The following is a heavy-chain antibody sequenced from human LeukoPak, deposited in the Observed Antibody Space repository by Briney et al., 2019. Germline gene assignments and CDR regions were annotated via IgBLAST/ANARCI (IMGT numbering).Heavy chain of an antibody. CDR2: IYHSGST. V-gene: IGHV4-38-2*01. D-gene: IGHD1-26*01. J-gene: IGHJ4*02. CDR1: GYSISSGYY. Sequence: PSETLSLTCAVSGYSISSGYYWGWIRQPPGKGLEWIGSIYHSGSTYYNPSLKSRVTISVDTSKNQFSLKLSSVTAADTAVYYCARHEEWERLGLGFXYXXQGTXXTVS. CDR3: ARHEEWERLGLGFXY.